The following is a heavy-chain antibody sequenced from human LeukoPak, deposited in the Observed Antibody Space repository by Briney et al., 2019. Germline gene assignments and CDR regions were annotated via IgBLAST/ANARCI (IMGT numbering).Heavy chain of an antibody. CDR1: GFTFSSYG. CDR3: AKNNWNDADY. Sequence: GGSLRLPYAASGFTFSSYGMHWVRQAPGKGLEWVAVISYDGSNKYYADSVKGRFTISRDNPKNTLYLQMNSLRAEDTAVYYCAKNNWNDADYWGQGTLVTVSS. D-gene: IGHD1-1*01. V-gene: IGHV3-30*18. J-gene: IGHJ4*02. CDR2: ISYDGSNK.